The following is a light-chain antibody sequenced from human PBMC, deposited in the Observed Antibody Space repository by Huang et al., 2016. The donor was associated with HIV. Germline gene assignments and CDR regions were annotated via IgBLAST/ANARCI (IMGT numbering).Light chain of an antibody. CDR1: ESFDRY. CDR3: QKSYGTLT. Sequence: DIQMTQSPSSLSASVRDRVTITCRASESFDRYLNWFQQKTGKAPKLLIYAASHLQSGVPSRFSGSGSGSDFTLTINGLQSEDLATYYCQKSYGTLTFGQGTKVEIK. V-gene: IGKV1-39*01. J-gene: IGKJ2*01. CDR2: AAS.